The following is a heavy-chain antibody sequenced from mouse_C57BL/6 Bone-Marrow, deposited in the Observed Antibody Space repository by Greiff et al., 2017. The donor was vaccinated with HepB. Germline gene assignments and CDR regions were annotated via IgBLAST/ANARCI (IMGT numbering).Heavy chain of an antibody. J-gene: IGHJ4*01. CDR3: ARPITKRYYAMDY. V-gene: IGHV5-12*01. CDR1: GFTFSDYY. CDR2: ISNGGGST. D-gene: IGHD2-4*01. Sequence: EVQGVESGGGLVQPGGSLKLSCAASGFTFSDYYMYWVRQTPEKRLEWVAYISNGGGSTYYPDTVKGRFTISRDNAKNTLYLQMSRLKSEDTAMYYCARPITKRYYAMDYWGQGTSVTVSS.